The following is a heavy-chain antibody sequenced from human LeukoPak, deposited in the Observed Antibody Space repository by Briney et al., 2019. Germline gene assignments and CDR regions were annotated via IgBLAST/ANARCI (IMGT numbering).Heavy chain of an antibody. V-gene: IGHV1-18*01. CDR1: GYTFISYG. CDR2: INPYNGNT. CDR3: ARMGVSGSYYNGQVWGNWFDP. D-gene: IGHD3-10*01. J-gene: IGHJ5*02. Sequence: ASVKVSCKASGYTFISYGISWVRQAPGQGLEWMGWINPYNGNTNYAQKLQGRVTMTTDTSISPAYMELKRLRSDDPDVYYCARMGVSGSYYNGQVWGNWFDPWGQGALVTVSS.